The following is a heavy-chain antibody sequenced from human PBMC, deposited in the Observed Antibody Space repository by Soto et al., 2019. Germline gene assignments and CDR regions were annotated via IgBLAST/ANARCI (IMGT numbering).Heavy chain of an antibody. D-gene: IGHD6-13*01. V-gene: IGHV3-53*04. CDR3: ARDQIAAAGYYYYYGMDV. CDR2: IYSGGST. Sequence: GGSLRLSCAASGFTVSSNYMSWVRQAPGKGLEWVSVIYSGGSTYYADSVKGRFTISRHNSKNTLYLQMNSLRAEDTAVYYCARDQIAAAGYYYYYGMDVWGQGTTVTVSS. J-gene: IGHJ6*02. CDR1: GFTVSSNY.